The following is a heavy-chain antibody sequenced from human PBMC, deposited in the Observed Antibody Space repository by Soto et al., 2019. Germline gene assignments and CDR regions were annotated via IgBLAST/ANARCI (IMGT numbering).Heavy chain of an antibody. V-gene: IGHV1-3*01. Sequence: ASVKVSCKASGYTFTSYGIHWVRQAPGQRLEWTGWINAGNGNTKYSEKFQGRVTITRDTSASTAYPELSSLRSEDTAVYYCARDPNDSSAYYHHYYYGMDVWGQGTTVTVSS. CDR2: INAGNGNT. J-gene: IGHJ6*02. CDR3: ARDPNDSSAYYHHYYYGMDV. CDR1: GYTFTSYG. D-gene: IGHD3-22*01.